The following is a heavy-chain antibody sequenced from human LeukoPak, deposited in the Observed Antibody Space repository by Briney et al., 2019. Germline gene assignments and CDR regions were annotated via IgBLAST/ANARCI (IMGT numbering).Heavy chain of an antibody. CDR1: GFTFSSYA. D-gene: IGHD2-15*01. V-gene: IGHV3-30-3*01. J-gene: IGHJ4*02. Sequence: GGSLRLSCAASGFTFSSYAMHWVRQAPGKGLEGVAVISYDGSNKYYADSVKGRFTISRDNSKNTLYLQMNSLRAEDTAVYYCARDLYCSGGSCYSALVWGQGTLVTVSS. CDR3: ARDLYCSGGSCYSALV. CDR2: ISYDGSNK.